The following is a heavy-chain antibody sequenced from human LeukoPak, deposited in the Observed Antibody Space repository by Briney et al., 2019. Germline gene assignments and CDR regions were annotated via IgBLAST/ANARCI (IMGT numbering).Heavy chain of an antibody. CDR1: GDSVSSNSAA. V-gene: IGHV6-1*01. J-gene: IGHJ3*02. Sequence: SQTLSLTCAISGDSVSSNSAAWNWLRQSPSRGLEWLGRTYYRSKWFNDYAVSVKSRITINPETSKNQFSLQLNSVTPEDTAVYYCARDLLDSFEIWGQGTMVTVSS. CDR3: ARDLLDSFEI. CDR2: TYYRSKWFN.